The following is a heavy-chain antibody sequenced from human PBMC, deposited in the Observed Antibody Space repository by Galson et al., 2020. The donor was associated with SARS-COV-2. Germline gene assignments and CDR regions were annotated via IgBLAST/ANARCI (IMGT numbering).Heavy chain of an antibody. CDR3: ARRKGLLPFDL. Sequence: GGSLRLSCAASGFTFADYAMHWVRQVPGKGLEWVSGISWNSETIGYADSVKGRFTISRDNAKNSLSLQMNSLRADDTAFYYCARRKGLLPFDLWGRGTRVTVSS. V-gene: IGHV3-9*01. CDR2: ISWNSETI. J-gene: IGHJ2*01. CDR1: GFTFADYA.